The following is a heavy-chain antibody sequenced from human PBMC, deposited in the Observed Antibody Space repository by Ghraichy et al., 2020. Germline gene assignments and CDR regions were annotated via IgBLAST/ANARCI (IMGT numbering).Heavy chain of an antibody. V-gene: IGHV1-18*01. J-gene: IGHJ4*02. CDR3: ARGSTWYDVDY. CDR1: GYTFSSYG. D-gene: IGHD1-1*01. Sequence: ASVKVSCKTYGYTFSSYGVFWVRQAPGQGLEWMGWISGIDGNSNFARRLQGRLTLTTDRFTATASMELRRLTYDDTAVYYCARGSTWYDVDYWGQGTLVTVSS. CDR2: ISGIDGNS.